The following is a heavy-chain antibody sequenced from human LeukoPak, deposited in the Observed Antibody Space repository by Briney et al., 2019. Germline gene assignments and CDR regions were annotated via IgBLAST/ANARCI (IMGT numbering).Heavy chain of an antibody. J-gene: IGHJ4*02. CDR3: ARDNWNGPYFDY. CDR1: GYTFTDYY. D-gene: IGHD1-20*01. Sequence: ASVKVSCKASGYTFTDYYIHWVRQAPGQGLEWVGWINPKNGDTNYEQRFQGWVTVTRDTSISTAYMELNRLTSHDAAVYYCARDNWNGPYFDYWGQGTLVTVSS. CDR2: INPKNGDT. V-gene: IGHV1-2*04.